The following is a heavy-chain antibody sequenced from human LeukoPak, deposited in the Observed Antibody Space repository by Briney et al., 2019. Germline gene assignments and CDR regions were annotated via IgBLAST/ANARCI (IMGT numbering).Heavy chain of an antibody. CDR1: GFTFDDYA. D-gene: IGHD5-12*01. CDR3: AKDPGSGYAIDP. J-gene: IGHJ5*02. CDR2: ISGDGGRT. V-gene: IGHV3-43*02. Sequence: GGSLRLSCAASGFTFDDYAMHWVRQAPGKGLEWVSLISGDGGRTYYADSVKGRFTISRDNSKNTLYLQMNSLRAEDTAVYYCAKDPGSGYAIDPWGQGTLVTVSS.